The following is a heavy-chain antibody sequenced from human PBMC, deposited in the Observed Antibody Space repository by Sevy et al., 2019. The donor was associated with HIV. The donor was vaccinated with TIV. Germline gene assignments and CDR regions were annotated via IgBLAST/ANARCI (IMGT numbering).Heavy chain of an antibody. CDR2: FDTEDGET. J-gene: IGHJ4*02. D-gene: IGHD4-17*01. Sequence: ASVKVSRKVSGYTLTELSMHWVRQAPGKGLEWMGSFDTEDGETLYAQKFQGRVTMTEDTSTDTAYMELSSLRSEDTAVYYCATNTDYGDSDYWGQGTLVTVSS. V-gene: IGHV1-24*01. CDR1: GYTLTELS. CDR3: ATNTDYGDSDY.